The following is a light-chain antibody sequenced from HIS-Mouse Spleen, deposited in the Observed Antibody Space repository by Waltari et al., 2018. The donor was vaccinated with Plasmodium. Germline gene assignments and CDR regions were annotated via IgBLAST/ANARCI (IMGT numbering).Light chain of an antibody. CDR2: DSS. CDR1: QRVSSY. CDR3: QQRSNWPIT. Sequence: EIVLTQSPATLSLSPGVRATLSGRASQRVSSYLAWYQQKPGQAPRLLIYDSSNRATGIPARFSGSGSGTDFTLTISSLEPEDFAVYYCQQRSNWPITFGPGTKVDIK. V-gene: IGKV3-11*01. J-gene: IGKJ3*01.